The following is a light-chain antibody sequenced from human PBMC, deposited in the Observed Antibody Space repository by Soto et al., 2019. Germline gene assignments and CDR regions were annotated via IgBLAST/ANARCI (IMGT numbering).Light chain of an antibody. Sequence: DIQMTQSLSSLSASVGDRVTITCRASQSISNYLNWYQQNPGKAPKLLIYVASTLQSGVPSRFSGSGSGTDCTRTITSLQPEEFATYYCQQSFSPPYSFGQGTKREIK. CDR2: VAS. J-gene: IGKJ2*01. CDR3: QQSFSPPYS. CDR1: QSISNY. V-gene: IGKV1-39*01.